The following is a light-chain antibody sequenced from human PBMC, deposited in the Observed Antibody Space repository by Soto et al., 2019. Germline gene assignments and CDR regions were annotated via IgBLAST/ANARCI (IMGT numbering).Light chain of an antibody. J-gene: IGKJ1*01. CDR2: GAS. CDR3: QKYNSAPKT. Sequence: DIQMTQSPSSLSASVGDRVTITCRASQGISNYLAWYQQKPGKVPKLLIYGASTLQSGVPSRFSGSGSETDFTLTISSLQPEDVATYYCQKYNSAPKTFGQVTKVQLK. V-gene: IGKV1-27*01. CDR1: QGISNY.